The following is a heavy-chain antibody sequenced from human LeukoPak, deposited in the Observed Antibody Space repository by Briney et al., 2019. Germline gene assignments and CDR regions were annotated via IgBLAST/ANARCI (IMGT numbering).Heavy chain of an antibody. CDR3: AILYDFWSGYPRSNWFDP. D-gene: IGHD3-3*01. Sequence: ASVKVSCKASGYTFTGYYMHWVRQAPGQGLEGMGWINPNSGGTNYAQKFQGRVTMTRDTSISTAYMELSGLRSDDTAVYYCAILYDFWSGYPRSNWFDPWGQGTLVTVSS. V-gene: IGHV1-2*02. J-gene: IGHJ5*02. CDR2: INPNSGGT. CDR1: GYTFTGYY.